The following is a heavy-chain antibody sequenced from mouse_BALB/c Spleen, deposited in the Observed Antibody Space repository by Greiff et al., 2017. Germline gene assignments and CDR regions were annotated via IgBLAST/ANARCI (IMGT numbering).Heavy chain of an antibody. J-gene: IGHJ2*01. CDR2: IDPSDSET. CDR1: GYSFTSYW. V-gene: IGHV1S127*01. Sequence: QVQLQQSGPQLVRPGASVKISCKASGYSFTSYWMHWVKQRPGQGLEWIGMIDPSDSETRLNQKFKDKATLTVDKSSSTAYMQLSSPTSEDSAVYYCASIYYGNYVGYWGQGTTLTVSS. CDR3: ASIYYGNYVGY. D-gene: IGHD2-1*01.